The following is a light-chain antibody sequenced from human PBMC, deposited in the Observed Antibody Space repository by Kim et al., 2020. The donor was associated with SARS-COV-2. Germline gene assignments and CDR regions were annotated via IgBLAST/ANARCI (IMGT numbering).Light chain of an antibody. CDR1: QSVSSN. CDR3: QQYNNWPPLT. J-gene: IGKJ4*01. CDR2: GAS. Sequence: SPGESATHSGRASQSVSSNLAWYQQKPGQAPRLLIYGASTRSTGIPARFSGSGSGTEFTLTISSLQSEDFAVYYCQQYNNWPPLTFGGGTKVDIK. V-gene: IGKV3-15*01.